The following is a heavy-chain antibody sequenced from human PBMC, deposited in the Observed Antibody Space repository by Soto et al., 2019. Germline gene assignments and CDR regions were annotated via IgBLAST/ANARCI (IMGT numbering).Heavy chain of an antibody. CDR2: IYYSGGT. V-gene: IGHV4-31*03. D-gene: IGHD4-17*01. Sequence: QVQLQESGPGLVKPSQTLSLSCTVSGGSISSGGYYWSWIRQHPGKGLEWIGYIYYSGGTYYNPSLKSRVTISIDTSKTQFSLNLRSVTAADTAVYYCARGHGDHDNFDQWGQGTLVSVSS. CDR3: ARGHGDHDNFDQ. CDR1: GGSISSGGYY. J-gene: IGHJ4*02.